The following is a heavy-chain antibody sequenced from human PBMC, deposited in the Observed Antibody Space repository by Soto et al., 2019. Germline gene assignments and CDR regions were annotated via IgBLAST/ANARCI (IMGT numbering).Heavy chain of an antibody. CDR1: GDSISSYY. V-gene: IGHV4-59*01. CDR3: ARDRTSVNWYFDL. J-gene: IGHJ2*01. CDR2: IHYTGNT. D-gene: IGHD2-2*01. Sequence: QVQLQESGPGLVKPSETLSLTCTVSGDSISSYYWSWLRQPPGKGLEWIGYIHYTGNTNHNPSLKSRVTISVDTSKNQFSLKLSAVTAADTAVYYCARDRTSVNWYFDLWGRGTLVSVSS.